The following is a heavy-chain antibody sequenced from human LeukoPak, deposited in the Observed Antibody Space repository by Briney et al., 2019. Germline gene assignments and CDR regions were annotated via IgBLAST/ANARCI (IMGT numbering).Heavy chain of an antibody. CDR1: GGSISSGSYY. CDR2: IYTSGST. J-gene: IGHJ4*02. D-gene: IGHD3-9*01. CDR3: ARGIYDILTGHSFDY. V-gene: IGHV4-61*02. Sequence: SETLSLTCTVSGGSISSGSYYWSWIRQPAGKGLEWIGRIYTSGSTNYNPSLKSRVTISLDTSKNQFSLKLSSVTAADTAVYYCARGIYDILTGHSFDYWGQGTLVTVSS.